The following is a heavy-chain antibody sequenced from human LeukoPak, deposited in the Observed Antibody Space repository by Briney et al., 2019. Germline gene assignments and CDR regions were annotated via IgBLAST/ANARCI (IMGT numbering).Heavy chain of an antibody. D-gene: IGHD2-2*01. Sequence: GGSLRLSCAASGFTFSSYGMHWVRQAPGKGLEWVAFIRYDGSNKYYADSVKGRFTISRDNSKNTLYLQMNSLRAEDTAVYCCAKGGGRYCSSTSCYRKDYWGQGTLVTVSS. J-gene: IGHJ4*02. V-gene: IGHV3-30*02. CDR3: AKGGGRYCSSTSCYRKDY. CDR1: GFTFSSYG. CDR2: IRYDGSNK.